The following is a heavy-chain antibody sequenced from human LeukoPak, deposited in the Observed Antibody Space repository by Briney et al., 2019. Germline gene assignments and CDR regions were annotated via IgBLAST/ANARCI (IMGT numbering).Heavy chain of an antibody. CDR3: AKEGPGGGGYFDD. CDR1: GFTFSSYI. CDR2: IGGSGDST. V-gene: IGHV3-23*01. J-gene: IGHJ4*02. D-gene: IGHD3-16*01. Sequence: GGSLRLSCAASGFTFSSYIMSWVRQAPGKGLEWVSLIGGSGDSTYYADSVKGRFTISRDNSKNTLYLRMNSLRADDTAVYYCAKEGPGGGGYFDDWDQGTLVTVSS.